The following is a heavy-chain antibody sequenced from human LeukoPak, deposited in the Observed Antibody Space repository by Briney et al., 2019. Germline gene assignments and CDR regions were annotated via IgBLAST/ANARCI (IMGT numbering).Heavy chain of an antibody. CDR2: IYYNERT. D-gene: IGHD1-1*01. CDR3: ARHPTTGGVDY. CDR1: GGSISDYY. J-gene: IGHJ4*02. Sequence: SETLSLTCTVSGGSISDYYWSWIRQPPGKGLEWIGYIYYNERTIYSPSLKSRVTISLDTSKNQFSLKLSSLTAADTAVYYCARHPTTGGVDYWGQGTLVTVSS. V-gene: IGHV4-59*01.